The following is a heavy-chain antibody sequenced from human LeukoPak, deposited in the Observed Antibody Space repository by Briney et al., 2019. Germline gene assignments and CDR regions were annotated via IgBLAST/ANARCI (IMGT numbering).Heavy chain of an antibody. CDR2: IYYSGST. D-gene: IGHD3-22*01. CDR1: GGSISSNSHF. CDR3: ARHRDYYDT. V-gene: IGHV4-39*01. J-gene: IGHJ4*01. Sequence: EPSETLPLTCTVSGGSISSNSHFWDWIRQSPGKGLEWIGTIYYSGSTYYSPSLKSRVTMSVDTSKNQFSLNLTSVTAADTAVYFCARHRDYYDTWGHGTLVTVSS.